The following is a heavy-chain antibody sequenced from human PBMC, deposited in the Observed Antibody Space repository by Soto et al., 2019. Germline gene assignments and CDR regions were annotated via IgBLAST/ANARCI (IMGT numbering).Heavy chain of an antibody. D-gene: IGHD6-13*01. CDR1: GGTFSRYA. CDR3: ARGGSYSSSWDAFDI. Sequence: AVKVSCKASGGTFSRYAISWVRQAPGQGLEWMGGIIPIFCTANYAQKFQGRVTITADESTSTAYMDLSSLRSEDTAVYYCARGGSYSSSWDAFDIWGQGTMVTVSS. V-gene: IGHV1-69*13. J-gene: IGHJ3*02. CDR2: IIPIFCTA.